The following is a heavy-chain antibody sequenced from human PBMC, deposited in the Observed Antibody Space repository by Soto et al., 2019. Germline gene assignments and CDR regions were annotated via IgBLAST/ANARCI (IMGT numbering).Heavy chain of an antibody. Sequence: LSLTCTVSGDSISTYYWSWIRQPPGKGLEWIAYIYYTGNTYYNPSLKSRVTISMDTSKNQFSLKLSSVTAADTAVYYCARYYYDSSGYYYGWFDPWGQGTLVTVSS. CDR2: IYYTGNT. V-gene: IGHV4-59*01. CDR1: GDSISTYY. J-gene: IGHJ5*02. CDR3: ARYYYDSSGYYYGWFDP. D-gene: IGHD3-22*01.